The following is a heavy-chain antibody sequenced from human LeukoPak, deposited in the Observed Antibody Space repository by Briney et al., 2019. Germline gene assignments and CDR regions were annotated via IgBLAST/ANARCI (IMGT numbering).Heavy chain of an antibody. Sequence: GGSLRLSCAASGFTFSSYAMHWVRQAPGKGLEWVAVISYDGSNKYYADSVKGQFTISRDNSKNTLYLQMNSLRAEDTAVYYCARDPYPGIAAAGTNFDYWGQGTLVTVSS. J-gene: IGHJ4*02. CDR1: GFTFSSYA. CDR3: ARDPYPGIAAAGTNFDY. CDR2: ISYDGSNK. D-gene: IGHD6-13*01. V-gene: IGHV3-30-3*01.